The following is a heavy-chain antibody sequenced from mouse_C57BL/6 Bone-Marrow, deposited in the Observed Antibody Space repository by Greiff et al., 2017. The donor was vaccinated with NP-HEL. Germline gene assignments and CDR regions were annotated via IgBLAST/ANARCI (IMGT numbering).Heavy chain of an antibody. CDR1: GYTFTSYG. V-gene: IGHV1-81*01. CDR2: IYPRSGNT. CDR3: ARSGTGYFDV. Sequence: QVHVKQSGAELARPGASVKLSCKASGYTFTSYGISWVKQRTGQGLEWIGEIYPRSGNTYYNEKFKGKATLTADKSSSTAYMELRSLTSEDSAVYFCARSGTGYFDVWGTGTTVTVSS. J-gene: IGHJ1*03. D-gene: IGHD4-1*01.